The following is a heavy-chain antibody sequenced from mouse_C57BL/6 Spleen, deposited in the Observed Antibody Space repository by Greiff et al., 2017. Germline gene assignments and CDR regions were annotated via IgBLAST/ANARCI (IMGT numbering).Heavy chain of an antibody. CDR2: ISYDGSN. D-gene: IGHD2-2*01. Sequence: EVKLMESGPGLVKPSQSLSLTCSVTGYSITSGYYWNWIRQFPGNKLEWMGYISYDGSNNYNPSLKNRISITRDTSKNQFFLKLNSVTTEDTATYYCARGSVTTNFDYWGQGTTLTVSS. CDR3: ARGSVTTNFDY. J-gene: IGHJ2*01. CDR1: GYSITSGYY. V-gene: IGHV3-6*01.